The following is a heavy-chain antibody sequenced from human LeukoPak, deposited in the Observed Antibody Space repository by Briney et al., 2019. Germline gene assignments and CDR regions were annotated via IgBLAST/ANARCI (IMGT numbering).Heavy chain of an antibody. D-gene: IGHD5-12*01. V-gene: IGHV4-59*01. Sequence: PSETLSLTCTVSGGSISSYYWSWIRQPPGKGLEWIGYISYIGITNYNPSLESRVTISVDTSKNQFSLKLSSVTAAVTAVYYCARGVATVPVDSWGQGTLVTVSS. CDR3: ARGVATVPVDS. J-gene: IGHJ4*02. CDR1: GGSISSYY. CDR2: ISYIGIT.